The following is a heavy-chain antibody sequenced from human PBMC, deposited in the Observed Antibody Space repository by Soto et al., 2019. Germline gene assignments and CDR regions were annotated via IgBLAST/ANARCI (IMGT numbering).Heavy chain of an antibody. D-gene: IGHD3-10*01. CDR1: GYTFTRYA. Sequence: ASVKVSCKASGYTFTRYAMHWVRQAPGQRLEWMGWISAYNGNTNSAQKLQGRVTMTTDTSTSTAYMELRSLRSDDTAVYYCARAELLWFGDHGMDVWGQGTTVTVSS. V-gene: IGHV1-18*01. CDR3: ARAELLWFGDHGMDV. J-gene: IGHJ6*02. CDR2: ISAYNGNT.